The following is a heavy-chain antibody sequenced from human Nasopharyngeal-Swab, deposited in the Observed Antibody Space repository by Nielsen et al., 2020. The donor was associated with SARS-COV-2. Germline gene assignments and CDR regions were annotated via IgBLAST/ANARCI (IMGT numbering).Heavy chain of an antibody. CDR3: ANSVDAAMADY. D-gene: IGHD5-18*01. CDR2: ITDTGHGT. J-gene: IGHJ4*02. CDR1: GFTFGSVA. V-gene: IGHV3-23*01. Sequence: GGSLRLSCAAAGFTFGSVAMNWVRQAPGKGPQWVATITDTGHGTYYADSVKGRFTISRDNPKNTLYLHMNSLRAEDTAVYYCANSVDAAMADYWGQGTLVTVSS.